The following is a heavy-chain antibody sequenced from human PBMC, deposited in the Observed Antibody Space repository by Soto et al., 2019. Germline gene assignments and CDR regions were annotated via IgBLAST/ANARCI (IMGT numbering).Heavy chain of an antibody. CDR1: GGSFSGYY. CDR3: ARGGVLRYFDWLNSIPFFDY. CDR2: INHSGST. Sequence: QVQLQQWGAGLLKPSETLSLTCAVYGGSFSGYYWSWIRQPPGKGLEWIGEINHSGSTNYNPSLKSRVTISVDTSKNQFSLKLSSVTAADTAVHYCARGGVLRYFDWLNSIPFFDYWGQGTLVTVSS. J-gene: IGHJ4*02. D-gene: IGHD3-9*01. V-gene: IGHV4-34*01.